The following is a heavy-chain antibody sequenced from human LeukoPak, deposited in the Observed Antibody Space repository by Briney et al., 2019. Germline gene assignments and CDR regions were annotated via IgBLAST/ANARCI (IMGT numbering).Heavy chain of an antibody. CDR3: ARVPRGIYYGSGSYPGRDY. CDR2: IYYSGST. V-gene: IGHV4-59*12. CDR1: GGSISSYY. D-gene: IGHD3-10*01. J-gene: IGHJ4*02. Sequence: SETLSLTCTVSGGSISSYYWSWIRQPPGKGLEWIGYIYYSGSTNYNPSLKSRVTISVDTSKNQFSLKLSSVTAADTAVYYCARVPRGIYYGSGSYPGRDYWGQGTLVTVSS.